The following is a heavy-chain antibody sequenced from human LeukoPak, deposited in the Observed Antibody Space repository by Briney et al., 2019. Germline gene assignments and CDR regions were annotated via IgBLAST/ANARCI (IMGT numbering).Heavy chain of an antibody. CDR2: ISYDGSNK. CDR1: GFRFSTYW. V-gene: IGHV3-30-3*01. D-gene: IGHD2-2*01. J-gene: IGHJ6*02. Sequence: PGGSLRLSCAASGFRFSTYWMNWVRQAPGKGLEWVAVISYDGSNKYYADSVKGRFTISRDNSKNTLYLQMNSLRAEDTAEYYCARSIVVVPAATQGYYYYGMDVWGQGTTVTVSS. CDR3: ARSIVVVPAATQGYYYYGMDV.